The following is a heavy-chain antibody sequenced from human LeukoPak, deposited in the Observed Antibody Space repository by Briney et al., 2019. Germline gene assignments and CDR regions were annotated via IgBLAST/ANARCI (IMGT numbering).Heavy chain of an antibody. CDR2: ISSSGSTI. CDR3: ARVRDYSSSWSNFDY. V-gene: IGHV3-11*01. Sequence: GGSLRLSCAASGFTFSDYYMSWIRQAPGKGLGWVSYISSSGSTIYYADSVKGRFTISRDNAKNSLYLQMNSLRAEDTAVYYCARVRDYSSSWSNFDYWGQGTLVTVSS. J-gene: IGHJ4*02. D-gene: IGHD6-13*01. CDR1: GFTFSDYY.